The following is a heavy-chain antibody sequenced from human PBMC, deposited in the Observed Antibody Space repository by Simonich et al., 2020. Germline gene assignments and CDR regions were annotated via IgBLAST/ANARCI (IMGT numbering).Heavy chain of an antibody. Sequence: EVQLVESGGGLVQPGGSLRLSCAASGFTFSSYEMNWVRQAPGKGLEWVSYISSSGSTIYYADSVKGRFTSSRDNAKNALYLQRNSLRAEDTAVYYCARDFRLQLVEIGTYYYYGMDVWGQGTTVTVSS. J-gene: IGHJ6*02. CDR3: ARDFRLQLVEIGTYYYYGMDV. CDR2: ISSSGSTI. CDR1: GFTFSSYE. V-gene: IGHV3-48*03. D-gene: IGHD6-6*01.